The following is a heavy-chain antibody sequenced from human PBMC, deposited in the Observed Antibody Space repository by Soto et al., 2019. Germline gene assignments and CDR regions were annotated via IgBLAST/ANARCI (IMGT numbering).Heavy chain of an antibody. J-gene: IGHJ5*02. CDR3: ARVIAAAGTLIDP. CDR2: IHYSGST. CDR1: GGSISSYY. V-gene: IGHV4-59*01. Sequence: SETLSLTCTVSGGSISSYYWSWIRQPPGKGLEWIGYIHYSGSTNYNPSLKSRVTISVDTSKNQFSLKLSSVTAADTAVYYCARVIAAAGTLIDPWGQGTLVTVSS. D-gene: IGHD6-13*01.